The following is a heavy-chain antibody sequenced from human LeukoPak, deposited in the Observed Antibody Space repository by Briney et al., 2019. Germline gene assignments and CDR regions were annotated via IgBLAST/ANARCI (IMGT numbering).Heavy chain of an antibody. J-gene: IGHJ4*02. D-gene: IGHD3-3*01. CDR3: AREIYDFWSGSGDY. Sequence: ASVKVSCKASGGTFTSYGISWVRQAPGQGLEWMGWISAYNGNTNYAQNLQGRVTMTTETSTSTAYMELRSLRSDDTAVYYCAREIYDFWSGSGDYWGQGTLVTVSS. CDR2: ISAYNGNT. V-gene: IGHV1-18*01. CDR1: GGTFTSYG.